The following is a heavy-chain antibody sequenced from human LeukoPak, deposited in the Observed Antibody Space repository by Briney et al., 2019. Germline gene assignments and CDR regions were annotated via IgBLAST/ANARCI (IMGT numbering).Heavy chain of an antibody. CDR1: GFTFSSYG. D-gene: IGHD5-18*01. J-gene: IGHJ4*02. V-gene: IGHV3-30*03. CDR2: ISYDVGKK. CDR3: AREDTAMAFDY. Sequence: GGSLRLSCAASGFTFSSYGMHWVRQAPGKGLEWVAVISYDVGKKYYADSVKGRFTISRDNSKNTLYLQMNSLRAEDTAVYYCAREDTAMAFDYWGQGTLVTVSS.